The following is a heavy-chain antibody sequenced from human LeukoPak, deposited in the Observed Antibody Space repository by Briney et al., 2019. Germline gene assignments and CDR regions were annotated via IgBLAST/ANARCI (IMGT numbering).Heavy chain of an antibody. J-gene: IGHJ6*02. Sequence: ASVKVSCKASGYTFTSYDINWVRQATGQGLEWMGWMNPNSGNTGYAQKFQGRVTMTRNTSISTAYMELSSLRSEDTAVYYCARGLDTVTTDYYYYYGMDVWGQGTTVTVSS. CDR2: MNPNSGNT. CDR1: GYTFTSYD. D-gene: IGHD4-17*01. CDR3: ARGLDTVTTDYYYYYGMDV. V-gene: IGHV1-8*01.